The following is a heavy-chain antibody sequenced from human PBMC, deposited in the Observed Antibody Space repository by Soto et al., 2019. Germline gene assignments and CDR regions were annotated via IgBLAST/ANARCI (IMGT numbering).Heavy chain of an antibody. CDR3: ARGQVSTTLHFDY. CDR1: GYTFTSYA. CDR2: INAGNGNT. J-gene: IGHJ4*02. V-gene: IGHV1-3*01. Sequence: AASVKVSCKASGYTFTSYAMHWVRQAPGQRLEWMGWINAGNGNTKYSQKFQDRVTITRDTSASTAYMELSSLRSEDTAVYYCARGQVSTTLHFDYWGQGTLVTVSS.